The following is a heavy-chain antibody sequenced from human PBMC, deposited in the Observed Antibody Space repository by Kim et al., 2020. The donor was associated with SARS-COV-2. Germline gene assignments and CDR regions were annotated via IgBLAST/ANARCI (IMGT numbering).Heavy chain of an antibody. Sequence: TNYAQKFQGRVTMTRDTSISTAYMELSRLRSDDTAVYYCAREQDYDSSGDWGQGTLVTVSS. V-gene: IGHV1-2*02. CDR2: T. CDR3: AREQDYDSSGD. D-gene: IGHD3-22*01. J-gene: IGHJ4*02.